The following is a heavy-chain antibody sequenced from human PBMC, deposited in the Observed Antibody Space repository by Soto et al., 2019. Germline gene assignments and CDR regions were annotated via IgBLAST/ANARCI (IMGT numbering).Heavy chain of an antibody. CDR1: GFTFSSYA. CDR2: ISGSGGST. D-gene: IGHD3-22*01. V-gene: IGHV3-23*01. J-gene: IGHJ2*01. Sequence: GGSLRLSCAASGFTFSSYAMSWVRQAPGKGLEWVSAISGSGGSTYYADSVKGRFTISRDNSKNTLYLQMNSLRAEDTAVYYCANPESGYDSSGYYPIDWYFDLWGRGTLVTVSS. CDR3: ANPESGYDSSGYYPIDWYFDL.